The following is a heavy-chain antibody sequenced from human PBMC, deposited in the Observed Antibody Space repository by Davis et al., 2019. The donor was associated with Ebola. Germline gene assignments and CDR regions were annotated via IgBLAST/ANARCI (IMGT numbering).Heavy chain of an antibody. CDR1: GFTFSDYY. Sequence: GESLKISCEASGFTFSDYYMSWIRQAPGKGLEWLSYISPTGLTISYAGSVKGRFTISRDNAKNSVYLQMDSLRAEDTAVYYCARDESTLLVATEPLDFWGQGTLVTVS. V-gene: IGHV3-11*01. D-gene: IGHD5-12*01. J-gene: IGHJ4*02. CDR3: ARDESTLLVATEPLDF. CDR2: ISPTGLTI.